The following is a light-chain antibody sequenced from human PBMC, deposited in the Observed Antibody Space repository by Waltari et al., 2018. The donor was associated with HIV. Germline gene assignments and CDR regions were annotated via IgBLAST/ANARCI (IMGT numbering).Light chain of an antibody. J-gene: IGLJ1*01. CDR3: SSYTSSSTYV. CDR2: DVS. V-gene: IGLV2-14*03. CDR1: SSYVGGYKY. Sequence: QSALTQPASVSGSPGQSITISCTGTSSYVGGYKYVSWYQQHPGKAPKLMIYDVSNRPSGVSNRFSGSKSGNTASLTISGLQAEDEADYYCSSYTSSSTYVFGTGTKVTVL.